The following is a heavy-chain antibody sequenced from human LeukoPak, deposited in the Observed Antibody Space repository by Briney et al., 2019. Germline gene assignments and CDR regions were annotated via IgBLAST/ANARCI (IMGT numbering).Heavy chain of an antibody. V-gene: IGHV4-39*01. CDR1: GGSISSSSYY. CDR2: IYYSGST. J-gene: IGHJ5*02. CDR3: ARQGGLGILWFVELSSFDP. D-gene: IGHD3-10*01. Sequence: SETLSLTCTVSGGSISSSSYYWGWIRQPPGKGLEWIGSIYYSGSTYYNPSLKSRVTISVDTSKNQFSLKLSSVTAADTAVYYCARQGGLGILWFVELSSFDPWGQGTLVTVSS.